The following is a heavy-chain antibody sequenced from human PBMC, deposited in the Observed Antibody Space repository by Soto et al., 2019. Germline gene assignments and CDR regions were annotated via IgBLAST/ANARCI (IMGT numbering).Heavy chain of an antibody. Sequence: GASVKVSCKVSGYTLTELSMHWVRQAPGKGLEWMGGFDPEDGETIYAQKFQGRVTMTEDTSTDTAYMELSSLRSEDTAVYYCATTHPKQLTRGGYFDYWGQGTLVTVSS. CDR2: FDPEDGET. CDR3: ATTHPKQLTRGGYFDY. CDR1: GYTLTELS. D-gene: IGHD1-1*01. J-gene: IGHJ4*02. V-gene: IGHV1-24*01.